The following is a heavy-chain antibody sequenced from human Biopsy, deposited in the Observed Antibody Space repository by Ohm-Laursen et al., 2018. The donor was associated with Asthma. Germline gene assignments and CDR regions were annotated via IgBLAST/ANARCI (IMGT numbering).Heavy chain of an antibody. CDR1: GGSMSSSSYY. V-gene: IGHV4-30-4*08. J-gene: IGHJ4*02. CDR2: IYYIGST. D-gene: IGHD3-16*01. Sequence: TLSLTCAVSGGSMSSSSYYWGWIRQPPGKGLEWIGYIYYIGSTYYNPSLKSRVAISLDTSKNQFSLKLSSVTAADTAVYFCARRGGVRRYFDYWGQGTLVTVSS. CDR3: ARRGGVRRYFDY.